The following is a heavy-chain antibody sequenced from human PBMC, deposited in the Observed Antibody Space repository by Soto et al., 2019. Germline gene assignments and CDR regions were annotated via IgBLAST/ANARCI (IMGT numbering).Heavy chain of an antibody. V-gene: IGHV4-4*07. D-gene: IGHD2-8*01. J-gene: IGHJ5*02. Sequence: XETLSLSSTVSGGSIGSYYWSWIRQPAGKELEWIGRIYTSGSTNYNPSLKSRVTMSVDTSKNQFSLKLSSVTAADTAVYYCARDGGYCTNGVCYTDWFDPWGQGTLVTVSS. CDR3: ARDGGYCTNGVCYTDWFDP. CDR1: GGSIGSYY. CDR2: IYTSGST.